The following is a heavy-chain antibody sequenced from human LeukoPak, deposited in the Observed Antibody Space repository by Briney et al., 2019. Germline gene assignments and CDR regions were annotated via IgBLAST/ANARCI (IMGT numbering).Heavy chain of an antibody. Sequence: GGSLRLSCAASGFTVSRNYMTWVRQAPGKGLEWVSVLYIDGTTYYADSVKGRSTISRDNPRNTLFLQMNSLRVEDTAVYYCARRGTGYSNTWDSPLDYWGQGTLVTVSS. CDR3: ARRGTGYSNTWDSPLDY. CDR1: GFTVSRNY. J-gene: IGHJ4*02. V-gene: IGHV3-66*01. D-gene: IGHD6-13*01. CDR2: LYIDGTT.